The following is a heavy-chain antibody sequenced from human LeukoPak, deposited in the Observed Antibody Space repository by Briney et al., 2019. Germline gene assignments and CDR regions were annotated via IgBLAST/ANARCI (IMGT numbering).Heavy chain of an antibody. CDR3: AREYYYDSSGYQYPQFDY. CDR2: IYSGGST. D-gene: IGHD3-22*01. V-gene: IGHV3-53*01. J-gene: IGHJ4*02. Sequence: GGSLRLSCAASGFTVSSYYMSWVRQAPGKGLEWVSVIYSGGSTYYADSVQGRFTISRDNSKNTLYLQMHSVKAQDTAVYYCAREYYYDSSGYQYPQFDYWGQGTLVTVSS. CDR1: GFTVSSYY.